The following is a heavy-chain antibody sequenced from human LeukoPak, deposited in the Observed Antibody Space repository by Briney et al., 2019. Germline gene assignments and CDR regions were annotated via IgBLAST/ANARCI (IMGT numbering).Heavy chain of an antibody. CDR1: GASISALY. CDR2: TYYSGRP. J-gene: IGHJ4*02. CDR3: ARHHGHQFSDSWYLRGSFDY. Sequence: PSETLSHTCAVYGASISALYWGWIRQSPGKGLEWIGYTYYSGRPTYNPSLKSRVTISLDTSKNQFSLRANSVTAADTAIYYCARHHGHQFSDSWYLRGSFDYWGRGILVAVSS. V-gene: IGHV4-59*08. D-gene: IGHD6-13*01.